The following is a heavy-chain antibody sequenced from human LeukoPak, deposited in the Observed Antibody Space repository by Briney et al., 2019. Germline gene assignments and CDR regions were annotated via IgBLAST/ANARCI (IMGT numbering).Heavy chain of an antibody. CDR2: ISYDENNK. CDR1: GLFFRRYG. D-gene: IGHD1-1*01. CDR3: AKPRLERSMTSLDY. V-gene: IGHV3-30*18. J-gene: IGHJ4*02. Sequence: GGSLRLSCAASGLFFRRYGMHWVRQAPGKGLEWVAFISYDENNKYYADSVKGRFTISRDTSKDTLYLQMNSLRPEDTAVYYCAKPRLERSMTSLDYWGQGTLVTVSS.